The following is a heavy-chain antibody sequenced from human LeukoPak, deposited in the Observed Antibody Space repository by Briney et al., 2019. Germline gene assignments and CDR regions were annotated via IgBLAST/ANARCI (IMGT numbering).Heavy chain of an antibody. CDR3: AKEPREYCSSTSCPSWIDA. V-gene: IGHV3-23*01. J-gene: IGHJ5*02. CDR1: GFTFSIYA. CDR2: ISASGGTT. D-gene: IGHD2-2*01. Sequence: GGSLRLSCAASGFTFSIYAMSWVRQAPGKGLEWVSAISASGGTTYYADSVKGRFTISRDNSKNTLYLQTSSLRAEDTAVYYCAKEPREYCSSTSCPSWIDAWGQGTLVTVSS.